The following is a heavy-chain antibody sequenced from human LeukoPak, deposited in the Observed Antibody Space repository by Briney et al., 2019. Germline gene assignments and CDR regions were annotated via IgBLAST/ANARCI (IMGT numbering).Heavy chain of an antibody. V-gene: IGHV3-30*18. CDR2: ISYDGSNK. CDR3: AKARGSWYLNWFDP. J-gene: IGHJ5*02. Sequence: PGGSLRLSCAASGFTSSSYGMHWVRQAPGKGLEWVAVISYDGSNKYYADSVKGRFTISRDNSKNTLYLQMNSLRAEDTAVYYCAKARGSWYLNWFDPWGQGTLITVSS. CDR1: GFTSSSYG. D-gene: IGHD6-13*01.